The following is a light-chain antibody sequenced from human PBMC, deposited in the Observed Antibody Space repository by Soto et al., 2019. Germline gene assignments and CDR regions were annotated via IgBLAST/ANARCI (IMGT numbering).Light chain of an antibody. V-gene: IGKV1-5*03. CDR1: QTNSSW. CDR3: QHYNSYSEA. CDR2: KAS. J-gene: IGKJ1*01. Sequence: DIQMTQSPSTLSGSVGYRVPITCRASQTNSSWLAWYQQKPGKAPKLLIYKASTLKSGVPSRFSGSGSGTEFILTISSLQPDDFATYYCQHYNSYSEAFGQGTKVDIK.